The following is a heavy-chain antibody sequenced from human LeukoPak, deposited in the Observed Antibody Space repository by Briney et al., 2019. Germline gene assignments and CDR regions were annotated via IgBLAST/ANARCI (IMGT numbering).Heavy chain of an antibody. J-gene: IGHJ1*01. CDR2: IRYDGSNK. CDR1: GFTFSSYA. D-gene: IGHD2/OR15-2a*01. CDR3: AKDLSGILHH. Sequence: GGSLRLSCAASGFTFSSYAMSWVRQAPGKGLEWVAFIRYDGSNKYYADSVKGRFTISRDNSKNTLYLQMNSLRAEDTAVYYCAKDLSGILHHWGQGTLVTVSS. V-gene: IGHV3-30*02.